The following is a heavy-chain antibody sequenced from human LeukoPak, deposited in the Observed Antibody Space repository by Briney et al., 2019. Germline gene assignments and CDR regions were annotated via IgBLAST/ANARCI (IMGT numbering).Heavy chain of an antibody. CDR3: AKGSGRYSSGWYSSRGVFGTPYYFDY. V-gene: IGHV3-23*01. J-gene: IGHJ4*02. Sequence: HPGGSLRLSCAASGFTVSSNYMSWVRQAPGKGLEWVSAISGSGGSTYYADSVKGRFTISRDNSKNTLYLQMNSLRAEDTAVYYCAKGSGRYSSGWYSSRGVFGTPYYFDYWGQGTLVTVSS. D-gene: IGHD6-19*01. CDR1: GFTVSSNY. CDR2: ISGSGGST.